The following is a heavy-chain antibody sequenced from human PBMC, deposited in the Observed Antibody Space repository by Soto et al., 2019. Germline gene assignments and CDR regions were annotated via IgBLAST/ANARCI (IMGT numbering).Heavy chain of an antibody. CDR3: ARVRENWPNFDY. CDR1: GFTVSSNY. Sequence: EVQLVESGGGLVQPGGSLRLSCAASGFTVSSNYMSWVRQAPGKGLEWFSVIYSGGSTYYADSVKGRFTISRDNSKNTLYLQMNSLRAEDTAVYYCARVRENWPNFDYWGQGTLVTVSS. CDR2: IYSGGST. V-gene: IGHV3-66*01. J-gene: IGHJ4*02. D-gene: IGHD1-1*01.